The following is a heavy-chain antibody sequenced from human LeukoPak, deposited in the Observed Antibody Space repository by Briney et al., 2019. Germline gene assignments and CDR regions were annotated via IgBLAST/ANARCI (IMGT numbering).Heavy chain of an antibody. CDR1: GGSISSSSYY. V-gene: IGHV4-39*01. D-gene: IGHD4-17*01. CDR2: TYYSGST. CDR3: ARHDDYGDYSI. Sequence: SETLSLTCTVSGGSISSSSYYWGWIRQPPGKGLEWIGSTYYSGSTYYNPSLKSRVTISVDTSKNQFSLKLSSVTAADTAVYYCARHDDYGDYSIWGQGTLVTVSS. J-gene: IGHJ4*02.